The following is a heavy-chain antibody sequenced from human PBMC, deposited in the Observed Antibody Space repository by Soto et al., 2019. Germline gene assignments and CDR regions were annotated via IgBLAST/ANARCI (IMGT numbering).Heavy chain of an antibody. V-gene: IGHV3-64*01. D-gene: IGHD5-18*01. CDR2: ISSNGGST. Sequence: EVQLVESGRGLVQPGGSLRLSCAASGFTFSSYAMHWVRQAPGKGLEYVSVISSNGGSTDYANSVKGRFTISRDNSKNTLYLQMGSLRAEDMAVYYCARGYGYYFDYWGQGTLVTVSS. CDR1: GFTFSSYA. CDR3: ARGYGYYFDY. J-gene: IGHJ4*02.